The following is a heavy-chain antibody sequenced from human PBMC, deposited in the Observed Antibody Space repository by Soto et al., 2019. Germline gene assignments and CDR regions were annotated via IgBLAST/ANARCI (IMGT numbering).Heavy chain of an antibody. D-gene: IGHD6-6*01. Sequence: SETLSLTCTVSGGSISSYYWSWIRQPPGKGLEWIGYIYYSGSTNYNPSLKSRVTISVDTSKNQFSLKLSSVTAADTAVYYCARRFFKYSSSSGYYYYYMDVWGKGTTVTVSS. CDR2: IYYSGST. CDR3: ARRFFKYSSSSGYYYYYMDV. V-gene: IGHV4-59*08. J-gene: IGHJ6*03. CDR1: GGSISSYY.